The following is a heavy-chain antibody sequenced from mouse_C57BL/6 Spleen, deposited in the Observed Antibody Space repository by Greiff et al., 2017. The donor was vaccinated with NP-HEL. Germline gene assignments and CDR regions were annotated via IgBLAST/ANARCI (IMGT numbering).Heavy chain of an antibody. CDR1: GYTFTSYW. V-gene: IGHV1-50*01. CDR2: IDPSDSYT. Sequence: QVHVKQPGAELVKPGASVKLSCKASGYTFTSYWMQWVKQRPGQGLEWIGEIDPSDSYTNYNQKFKGKATLTVDTSSSTAYMQLSSLTSEDSAVYYCANYYGSSYDTWFAYWGQGTLVTVSA. CDR3: ANYYGSSYDTWFAY. J-gene: IGHJ3*01. D-gene: IGHD1-1*01.